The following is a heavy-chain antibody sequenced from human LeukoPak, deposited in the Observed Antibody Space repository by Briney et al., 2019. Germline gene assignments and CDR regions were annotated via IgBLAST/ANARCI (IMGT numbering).Heavy chain of an antibody. CDR1: GYTFTIYA. V-gene: IGHV7-4-1*02. J-gene: IGHJ4*02. Sequence: ASVSVSYRASGYTFTIYAMQWVRRARGQGREGMGWIDTNTGNPTYAQGFAGRFVFSLDTSVTTTYLQISSLKAEDTAVYYCTRGRDTTGYFVYWGQGTLVTVSS. CDR3: TRGRDTTGYFVY. CDR2: IDTNTGNP. D-gene: IGHD3-22*01.